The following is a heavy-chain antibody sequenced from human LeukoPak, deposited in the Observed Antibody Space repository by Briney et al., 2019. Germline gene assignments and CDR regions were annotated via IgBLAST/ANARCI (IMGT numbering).Heavy chain of an antibody. J-gene: IGHJ4*02. D-gene: IGHD2-15*01. V-gene: IGHV3-23*01. CDR3: AKDHLPYCSGGSCYPIGY. CDR2: ISGSGGST. Sequence: GGSLRLSCAASGFTFSSYAMSWVRQAPGKGLEWVSAISGSGGSTYYADSVKGRFTISRDNSKNTLYLQMNSLRAEDMAVYYCAKDHLPYCSGGSCYPIGYWGQGTLVTVSS. CDR1: GFTFSSYA.